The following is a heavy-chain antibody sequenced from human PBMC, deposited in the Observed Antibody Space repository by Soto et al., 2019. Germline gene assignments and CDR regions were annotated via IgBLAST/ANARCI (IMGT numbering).Heavy chain of an antibody. CDR3: ARGPYYDFWSGYYNYYYMDV. Sequence: QVQLVQSGAEVKKPGASVKVSCKASGYTFTSYDINWVRQATGQGLEWMGWMNPNSGNTGYAQKLQGRVTMTRNTSISTAYMELSSLRSEDPAVYYSARGPYYDFWSGYYNYYYMDVWGKGTTVTVSS. V-gene: IGHV1-8*01. CDR2: MNPNSGNT. D-gene: IGHD3-3*01. J-gene: IGHJ6*03. CDR1: GYTFTSYD.